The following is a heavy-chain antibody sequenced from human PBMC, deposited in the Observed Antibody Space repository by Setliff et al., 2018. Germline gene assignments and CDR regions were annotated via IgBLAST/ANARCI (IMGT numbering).Heavy chain of an antibody. CDR1: GFTFSSYW. CDR3: AKDGYCSSTSCYAARYYYYGMDV. V-gene: IGHV3-74*01. CDR2: INSDGSST. Sequence: PGGSLRLSCAASGFTFSSYWMHWVRQAPGKGLVWVSRINSDGSSTSYADSVKGRFTISRDNSKNTLYLQMNSLRAEDTAVYYCAKDGYCSSTSCYAARYYYYGMDVWGQGTTVTVSS. J-gene: IGHJ6*02. D-gene: IGHD2-2*03.